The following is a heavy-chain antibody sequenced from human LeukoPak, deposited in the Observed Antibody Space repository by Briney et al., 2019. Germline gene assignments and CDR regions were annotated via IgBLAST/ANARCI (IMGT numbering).Heavy chain of an antibody. D-gene: IGHD5-24*01. CDR3: ARGQAGYNWGPDY. V-gene: IGHV3-21*01. CDR1: GFTFSSYS. J-gene: IGHJ4*02. CDR2: ISSSSSYI. Sequence: GGSLRLSXAASGFTFSSYSMNWVRQAPGKGLEWVSSISSSSSYIYYADSVKGRFTISRDNAKNSLHLQMNSLRAEDTAVYYCARGQAGYNWGPDYWGQGTLVTVSS.